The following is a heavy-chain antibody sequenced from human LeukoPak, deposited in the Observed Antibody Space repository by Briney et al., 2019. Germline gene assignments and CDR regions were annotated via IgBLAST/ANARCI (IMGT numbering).Heavy chain of an antibody. J-gene: IGHJ4*02. D-gene: IGHD2-15*01. CDR3: AKQLGYCSDGSCYFPY. V-gene: IGHV3-23*01. Sequence: GGSLRLSCAASGFTFSNYAMHWVRQAPGKGLEWVSAISNNGGYTYYADSVQGRFTISRDNSKSTLCLQINSLRAEDTAVYYCAKQLGYCSDGSCYFPYWGQGTLVTVSS. CDR2: ISNNGGYT. CDR1: GFTFSNYA.